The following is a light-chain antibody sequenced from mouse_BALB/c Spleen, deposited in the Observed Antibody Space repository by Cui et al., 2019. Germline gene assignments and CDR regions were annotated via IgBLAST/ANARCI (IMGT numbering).Light chain of an antibody. CDR3: QQYSKLPPT. CDR2: YTS. Sequence: DIQMTQTTTPLSASLGDSVNIRRCARKGIRNYMNWYQQKPDGTVKLLIYYTSSLHSVVPSRFSGSGSGTDYSLTISNLEPEDIATYYCQQYSKLPPTFGGGTKLEIK. CDR1: KGIRNY. J-gene: IGKJ2*01. V-gene: IGKV10-94*01.